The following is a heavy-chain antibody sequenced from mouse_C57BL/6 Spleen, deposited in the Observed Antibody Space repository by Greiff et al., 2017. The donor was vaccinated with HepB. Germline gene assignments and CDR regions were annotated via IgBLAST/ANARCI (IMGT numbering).Heavy chain of an antibody. CDR3: ARLKSSDY. J-gene: IGHJ2*01. V-gene: IGHV1-64*01. D-gene: IGHD1-1*01. CDR1: GYTFTSYW. CDR2: IHPNSGST. Sequence: VKLMESGAELVKPGASVKLSCKASGYTFTSYWMHWVKQRPGQGLEWIGMIHPNSGSTNYNEKFKSKATLTVDKSSSTAYMQLSSLTSEDSAVYYCARLKSSDYWGQGTTLTVSS.